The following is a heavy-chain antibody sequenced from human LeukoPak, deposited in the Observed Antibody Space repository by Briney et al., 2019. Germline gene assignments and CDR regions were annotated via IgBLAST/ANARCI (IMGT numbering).Heavy chain of an antibody. CDR2: IWYDGSNK. J-gene: IGHJ4*02. CDR3: ARDPRIGYCSGGTCSFLDY. CDR1: GFTFSNYG. Sequence: PGGSPRLSCAASGFTFSNYGMHWVRQAPGKGLEWVAVIWYDGSNKYYADSVKGRFTISRDNSMNTLYLQMNSLRAEDTAVYYCARDPRIGYCSGGTCSFLDYWGQGTLVTVSS. V-gene: IGHV3-33*01. D-gene: IGHD2-15*01.